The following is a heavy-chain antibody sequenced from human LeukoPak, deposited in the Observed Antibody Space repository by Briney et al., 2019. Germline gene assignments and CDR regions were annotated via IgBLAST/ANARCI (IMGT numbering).Heavy chain of an antibody. CDR1: GFTFSSYS. J-gene: IGHJ6*03. V-gene: IGHV3-48*01. CDR2: ISTSSSTI. CDR3: ARDQGYHMDV. Sequence: PGGSLRLSCAASGFTFSSYSMNWVRQAPGKGLEWVSYISTSSSTIYYADSVKGRFTISRDNAKNSLYLQMNSLRAEDTALYYCARDQGYHMDVWGKGTTVTVSS.